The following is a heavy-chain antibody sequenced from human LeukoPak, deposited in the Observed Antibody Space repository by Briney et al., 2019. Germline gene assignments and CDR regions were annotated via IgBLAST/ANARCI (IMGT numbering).Heavy chain of an antibody. CDR2: IRSKANSYAT. Sequence: GGSLRLSCAASGFTFSGSAIHWVRHASGKGREWVGRIRSKANSYATAYAASVKGRFTISRDDSKNTAYLQMNSLKTEDTAVYYCTRPAGRVRDDYWGQGTLVTVSS. CDR3: TRPAGRVRDDY. D-gene: IGHD1-26*01. V-gene: IGHV3-73*01. J-gene: IGHJ4*02. CDR1: GFTFSGSA.